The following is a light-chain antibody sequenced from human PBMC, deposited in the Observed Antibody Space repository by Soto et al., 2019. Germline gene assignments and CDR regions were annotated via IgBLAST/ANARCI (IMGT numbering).Light chain of an antibody. Sequence: EVVMTQSPATLSVSPGERSTLSCRASQIIRSNLAWYQQKPGQAPRLLIYGASTRATGVPARFSGSGSGTEFTLTISSLQSEDFAVYYCQQYNNWPRTFGQGTRLEIK. J-gene: IGKJ5*01. CDR1: QIIRSN. CDR3: QQYNNWPRT. CDR2: GAS. V-gene: IGKV3-15*01.